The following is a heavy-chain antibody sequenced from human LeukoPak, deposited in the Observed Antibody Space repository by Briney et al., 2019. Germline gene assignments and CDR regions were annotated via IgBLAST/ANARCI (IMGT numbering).Heavy chain of an antibody. J-gene: IGHJ4*02. Sequence: GGSLRLSCAASGFTFSSYWMSWVRRAPGKGLEWVANIKEDGSEKYFVDSVKGRFTISRDNAKNSLYLQMNSLRAEDTAVYYCARISIHGGNSLADDYWGQGTLVTVSS. CDR3: ARISIHGGNSLADDY. D-gene: IGHD4-23*01. V-gene: IGHV3-7*02. CDR2: IKEDGSEK. CDR1: GFTFSSYW.